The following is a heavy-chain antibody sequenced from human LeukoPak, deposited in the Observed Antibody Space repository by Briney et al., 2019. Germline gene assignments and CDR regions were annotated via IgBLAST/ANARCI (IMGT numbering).Heavy chain of an antibody. V-gene: IGHV3-30*03. CDR1: GFTFNNYG. CDR3: ARGRGVGRSAFDI. Sequence: GGSLRLSCAASGFTFNNYGMHWVRQAPGKGLEWVAVISYDGRNIHYPDSVKGRFTISRDISTDTLWLQMDSLRTEDTAVYYCARGRGVGRSAFDIWGQGTMVTVSS. J-gene: IGHJ3*02. D-gene: IGHD3-10*01. CDR2: ISYDGRNI.